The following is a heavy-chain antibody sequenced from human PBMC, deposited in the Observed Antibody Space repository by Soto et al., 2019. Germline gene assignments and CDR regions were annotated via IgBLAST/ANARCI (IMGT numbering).Heavy chain of an antibody. V-gene: IGHV1-46*01. CDR1: GYTFTSYY. J-gene: IGHJ4*02. D-gene: IGHD6-13*01. CDR3: ARDNSNWAFDY. CDR2: INPSGGST. Sequence: ASVKVSCKASGYTFTSYYMHWVRQAPGQGLEWMGIINPSGGSTRYAQKFQGRVTMTRDTSTNTLYMELSSLRSDDTAVYYCARDNSNWAFDYWGQGTLVTVSS.